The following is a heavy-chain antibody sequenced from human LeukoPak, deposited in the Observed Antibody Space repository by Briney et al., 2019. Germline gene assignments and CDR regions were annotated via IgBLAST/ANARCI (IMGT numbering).Heavy chain of an antibody. CDR2: ISAYNGNT. Sequence: ASVKVSCKASGYTFTSYGISWVRQALGQGLEWMGWISAYNGNTNYAQKLQGRVTMTTDTSTSTAYMELRSLRSDDTAVYYCARDPVVAATQRPNFDIWGQGTMVTVSS. V-gene: IGHV1-18*01. CDR3: ARDPVVAATQRPNFDI. CDR1: GYTFTSYG. J-gene: IGHJ3*02. D-gene: IGHD2-15*01.